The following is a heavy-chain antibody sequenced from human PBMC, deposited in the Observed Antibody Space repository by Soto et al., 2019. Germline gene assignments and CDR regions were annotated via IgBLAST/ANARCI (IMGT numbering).Heavy chain of an antibody. V-gene: IGHV1-69*13. CDR1: GGMFYSSA. CDR2: IVPMNGSP. CDR3: SFAPNWTYQMTIY. Sequence: GASVKVSCKASGGMFYSSAINWMRQAPGQGLEWMGGIVPMNGSPKYAQEFLGRVTISADASATTAYMDLSGLKSEDTAVYYCSFAPNWTYQMTIYCGRGTQVTVSS. D-gene: IGHD1-7*01. J-gene: IGHJ4*02.